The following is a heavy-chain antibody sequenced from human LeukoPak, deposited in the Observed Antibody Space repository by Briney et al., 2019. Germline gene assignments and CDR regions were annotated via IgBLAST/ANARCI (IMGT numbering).Heavy chain of an antibody. J-gene: IGHJ2*01. CDR1: SASISSTGYY. Sequence: SETLSLTCNVSSASISSTGYYWTWIRQPPGKGLEWIGYIYYTGSTYYNPSLNSRVTMSEDTSKNQFSLKLISVTAADTAVYYCARAGLNWYFDLWGRGTLVTVSS. CDR2: IYYTGST. V-gene: IGHV4-30-4*01. CDR3: ARAGLNWYFDL.